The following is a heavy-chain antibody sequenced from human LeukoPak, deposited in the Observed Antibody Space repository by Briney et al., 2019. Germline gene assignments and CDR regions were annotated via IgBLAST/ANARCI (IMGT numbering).Heavy chain of an antibody. CDR2: TSSSGSTI. D-gene: IGHD3-22*01. CDR1: GFTFSDYY. Sequence: PGGSLRLSCAASGFTFSDYYMSWIRPAPGKRLERVSYTSSSGSTIYYADAVMGRFSIYRDNAKNSLYMQMNSLRAEDTAVYYCARDLTMMSAFDNWGQGTMVTVSS. V-gene: IGHV3-11*01. CDR3: ARDLTMMSAFDN. J-gene: IGHJ3*02.